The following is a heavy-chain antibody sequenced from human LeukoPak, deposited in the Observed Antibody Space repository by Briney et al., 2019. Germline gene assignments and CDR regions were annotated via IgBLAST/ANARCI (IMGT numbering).Heavy chain of an antibody. Sequence: GGSLRLSCAASGFTFSSHGIHWVRQAPGKGLEWVAVVSSDGGTTYYADSVKGRFTISRDNSKDTLYPQMNSLRGEDTAIYYCTKESATGSRYSFDYWGQGTLVTVSS. CDR3: TKESATGSRYSFDY. CDR2: VSSDGGTT. V-gene: IGHV3-30*18. CDR1: GFTFSSHG. D-gene: IGHD2-15*01. J-gene: IGHJ4*02.